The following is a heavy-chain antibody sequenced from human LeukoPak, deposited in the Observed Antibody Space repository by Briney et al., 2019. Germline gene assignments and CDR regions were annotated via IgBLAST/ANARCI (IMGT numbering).Heavy chain of an antibody. Sequence: GGSLRLSCSASGFTFSNYAMHWVRQAPGKGLEYVSAISSNGGGTYYADSVKGRFTISRDNSKNTVYLQMSSLRDEDTAVYYCVKDYYYSSGYSYYFDYWGRGTLVTVSS. J-gene: IGHJ4*02. CDR1: GFTFSNYA. CDR3: VKDYYYSSGYSYYFDY. D-gene: IGHD3-22*01. CDR2: ISSNGGGT. V-gene: IGHV3-64D*06.